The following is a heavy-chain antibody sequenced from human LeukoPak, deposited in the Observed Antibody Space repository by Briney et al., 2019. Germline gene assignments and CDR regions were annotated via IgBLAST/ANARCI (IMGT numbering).Heavy chain of an antibody. CDR3: AREAGSSGSFDY. J-gene: IGHJ4*02. Sequence: SETLSLTCAVYGGSFSGYYWSWIRQPPGKGLEWIGEINHSGSTNYNPSLKSRVTISVDTSKNQFSLKLTSVTAADTAVYYCAREAGSSGSFDYWGQGTLVTVSS. V-gene: IGHV4-34*01. CDR1: GGSFSGYY. D-gene: IGHD6-19*01. CDR2: INHSGST.